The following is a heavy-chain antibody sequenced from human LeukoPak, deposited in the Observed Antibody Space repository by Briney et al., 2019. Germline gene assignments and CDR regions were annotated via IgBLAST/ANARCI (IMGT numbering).Heavy chain of an antibody. J-gene: IGHJ6*02. Sequence: GASVKVSCKASGYTFTGYYMHWVRQAPGQGLEWMGWINPNSGGTNYAQNFQGRVSMTRDTSINTAYMELRRLRSGDTAVYYCARDNYGSGSYFVVWGQGTRVTVSS. CDR2: INPNSGGT. CDR1: GYTFTGYY. CDR3: ARDNYGSGSYFVV. V-gene: IGHV1-2*02. D-gene: IGHD3-10*01.